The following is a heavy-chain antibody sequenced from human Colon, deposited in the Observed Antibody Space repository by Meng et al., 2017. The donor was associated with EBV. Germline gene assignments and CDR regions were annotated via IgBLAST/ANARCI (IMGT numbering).Heavy chain of an antibody. D-gene: IGHD3-10*01. J-gene: IGHJ4*02. Sequence: QVQLKESGPGLVKRSGPLSLTCAVSGGSISSSHWWTWVRQPPGKGLEWIGEVYHTGSTSYNPSLQSRVTMFVDTSKNQFSLMLTSVTATDTAVYYCARRRGGSGRDCWGQGTLVTVSS. CDR2: VYHTGST. V-gene: IGHV4-4*02. CDR1: GGSISSSHW. CDR3: ARRRGGSGRDC.